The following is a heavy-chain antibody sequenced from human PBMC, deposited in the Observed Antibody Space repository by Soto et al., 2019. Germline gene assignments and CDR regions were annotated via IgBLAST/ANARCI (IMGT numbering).Heavy chain of an antibody. Sequence: GGSLRLSCAASGFTFDDYAMHWVRQVPGKGLEWVSGINWNSGSIGYGDSVKGRFAIARDNAKNSLHLQMNSLSAEDTAFYYCVKDESINWYSGHFRHWGQGTLVTVSS. D-gene: IGHD6-13*01. CDR1: GFTFDDYA. J-gene: IGHJ1*01. CDR2: INWNSGSI. CDR3: VKDESINWYSGHFRH. V-gene: IGHV3-9*01.